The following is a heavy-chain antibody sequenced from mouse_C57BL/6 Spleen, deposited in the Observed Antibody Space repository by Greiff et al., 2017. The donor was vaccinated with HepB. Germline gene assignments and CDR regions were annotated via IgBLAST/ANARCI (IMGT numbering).Heavy chain of an antibody. CDR3: ARNGDSYAMDY. D-gene: IGHD3-3*01. V-gene: IGHV2-2*01. J-gene: IGHJ4*01. CDR2: IWSGGNT. CDR1: GFSLTSYG. Sequence: VQLQESGPGLVQPSQSLSITCTVSGFSLTSYGVHWVRQSPGKGLEWLGVIWSGGNTDYNAAFISRLSISKDNSTSQVFFKMNSLQADDTSIYYCARNGDSYAMDYWGQGTSVTVSS.